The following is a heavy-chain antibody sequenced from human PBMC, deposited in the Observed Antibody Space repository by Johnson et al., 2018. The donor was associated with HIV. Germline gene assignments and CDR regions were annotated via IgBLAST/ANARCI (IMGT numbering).Heavy chain of an antibody. CDR3: ARGRDGYNADAFDI. J-gene: IGHJ3*02. Sequence: VQLMESGGGVVQPGGSLRLSCAASGFTFNDYSGGRTYYADSVKDRFTISRDNSKNTLYLQMNSLRAEDTAVYYCARGRDGYNADAFDIWGQGTMVTVSS. CDR2: YSGGRT. CDR1: GFTF. D-gene: IGHD5-24*01. V-gene: IGHV3-66*01.